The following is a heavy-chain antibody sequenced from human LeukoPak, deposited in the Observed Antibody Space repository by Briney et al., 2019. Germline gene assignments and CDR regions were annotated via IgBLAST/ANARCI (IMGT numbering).Heavy chain of an antibody. J-gene: IGHJ4*02. Sequence: GGSLRLSGAASGFRFSNYVMNWVRQAPGKGLEWVSSIGSSGIHTFYAGSVKGRFTISIDNTKNSLYLQMYNLRVEDTALYYCARGEAIWGPLFDDWGQGTLVTVSS. CDR2: IGSSGIHT. D-gene: IGHD7-27*01. CDR3: ARGEAIWGPLFDD. V-gene: IGHV3-21*01. CDR1: GFRFSNYV.